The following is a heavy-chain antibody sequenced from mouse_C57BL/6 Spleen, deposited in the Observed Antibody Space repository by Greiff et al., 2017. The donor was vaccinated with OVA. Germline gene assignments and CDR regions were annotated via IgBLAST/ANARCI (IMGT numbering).Heavy chain of an antibody. J-gene: IGHJ1*03. V-gene: IGHV5-16*01. D-gene: IGHD1-1*01. CDR2: INYDGSST. CDR3: ARAYYYGSSHWYFDV. CDR1: GFTFSDYY. Sequence: EVHLVESEGGLVQPGSSMKLSCTASGFTFSDYYMAWVRQVPEKGLEWVANINYDGSSTYYLDSLKSRFIISRDNAKNILYLQMSSLKSEDTATYYCARAYYYGSSHWYFDVWGTGTTVTVSS.